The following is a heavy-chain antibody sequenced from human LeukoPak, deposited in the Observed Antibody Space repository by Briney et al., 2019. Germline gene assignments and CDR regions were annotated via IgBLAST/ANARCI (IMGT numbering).Heavy chain of an antibody. CDR2: IYPGDFDT. Sequence: GESLKISCKGSGYSFTDYWIGWVRQMPGKGLEWMGIIYPGDFDTRYSPSFQGQVTISADKSISTTYLQWNSLKASDTAMYYCARTSYYGSGSYRLFDPWGQGTLVTVSS. D-gene: IGHD3-10*01. CDR1: GYSFTDYW. CDR3: ARTSYYGSGSYRLFDP. J-gene: IGHJ5*02. V-gene: IGHV5-51*01.